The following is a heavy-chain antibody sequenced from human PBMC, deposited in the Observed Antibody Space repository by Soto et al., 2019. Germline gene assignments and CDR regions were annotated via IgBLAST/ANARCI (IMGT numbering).Heavy chain of an antibody. J-gene: IGHJ6*03. CDR2: ISSSSSTI. V-gene: IGHV3-48*01. D-gene: IGHD4-17*01. Sequence: EVQLVESGGGLVQPGGSLRLSCAASGFTFSSYSMNWVRQAPGKGLEWVSYISSSSSTIYYADSVKGRFTISRDNAKNSLYLQMNSLRAEDTAVYYCARGSDYGEGFYYYMDVWGKGTTVTVSS. CDR3: ARGSDYGEGFYYYMDV. CDR1: GFTFSSYS.